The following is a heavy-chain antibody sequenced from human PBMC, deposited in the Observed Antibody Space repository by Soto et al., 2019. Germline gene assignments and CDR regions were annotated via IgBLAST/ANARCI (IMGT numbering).Heavy chain of an antibody. J-gene: IGHJ6*02. Sequence: QVQLVQSGAEVNKPGASVKVSCKASGYTFTSYGISWVRQAPGQGLEWMGWISIYNGNTNYGQKLQGRVTMTTDTSTSTAYMELRSLRSDDTAVYYCARDVRSHDYGHYYYGMDVWGQGTTVTVSS. D-gene: IGHD4-17*01. V-gene: IGHV1-18*01. CDR1: GYTFTSYG. CDR3: ARDVRSHDYGHYYYGMDV. CDR2: ISIYNGNT.